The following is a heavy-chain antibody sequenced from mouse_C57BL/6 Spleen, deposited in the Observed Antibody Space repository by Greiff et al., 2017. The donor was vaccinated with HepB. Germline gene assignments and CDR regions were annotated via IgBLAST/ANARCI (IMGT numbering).Heavy chain of an antibody. CDR1: GFTFSSYG. CDR3: ARRGIYYDYLDY. V-gene: IGHV5-6*01. Sequence: EVQLVESGGDLVKPGGSLKLSCAASGFTFSSYGMSWVRQTPDKRLEWVATISSGGSYTYYPDSVKGRFTISRDNAKNTLYLQMSSLKSEDTAMYYCARRGIYYDYLDYWGQGTTLTVSS. J-gene: IGHJ2*01. CDR2: ISSGGSYT. D-gene: IGHD2-4*01.